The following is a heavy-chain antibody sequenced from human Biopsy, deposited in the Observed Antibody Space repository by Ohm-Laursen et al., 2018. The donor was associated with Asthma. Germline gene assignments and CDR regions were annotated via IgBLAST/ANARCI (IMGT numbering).Heavy chain of an antibody. J-gene: IGHJ6*02. Sequence: SQTLSLTCTVSGGSISSGGYYWSWIRQHPGKGLEWIGYIYYSGSTYYNPSLKSRVTISVDTSKNQFSLKLSSVTAADTAVYYCASGGIAVAGPSHCYYYYGMDVWGQGTTVTVSS. CDR1: GGSISSGGYY. CDR3: ASGGIAVAGPSHCYYYYGMDV. D-gene: IGHD6-19*01. V-gene: IGHV4-31*03. CDR2: IYYSGST.